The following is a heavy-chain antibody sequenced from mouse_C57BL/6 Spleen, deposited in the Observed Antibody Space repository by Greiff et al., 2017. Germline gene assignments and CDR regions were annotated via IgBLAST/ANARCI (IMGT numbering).Heavy chain of an antibody. D-gene: IGHD1-1*01. Sequence: EVKLVESGGGLVQPGGSMKLSCVASGFTFSNYWMNWVRQSPEKGLEWVAQIRLKSDNYATHYAESVKGRFTISRDDSKSSVYLQMNNLRAEDTGIYYCTVYYYGSSSPFAYWGQGTLVTVSA. V-gene: IGHV6-3*01. J-gene: IGHJ3*01. CDR2: IRLKSDNYAT. CDR1: GFTFSNYW. CDR3: TVYYYGSSSPFAY.